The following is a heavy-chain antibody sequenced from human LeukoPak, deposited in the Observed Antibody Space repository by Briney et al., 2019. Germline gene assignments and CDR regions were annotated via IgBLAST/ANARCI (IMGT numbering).Heavy chain of an antibody. CDR2: IKQDGSEK. Sequence: GGSLRLSCAASGFTFSRYWMSWVRQAPGKGLEWVANIKQDGSEKYFVDSVKGRFTISRDNAKNSLYLQVNSLRAEDTAVYYCARDYNWVWDYWGQGTLVTVSS. J-gene: IGHJ4*02. CDR3: ARDYNWVWDY. D-gene: IGHD1-20*01. CDR1: GFTFSRYW. V-gene: IGHV3-7*05.